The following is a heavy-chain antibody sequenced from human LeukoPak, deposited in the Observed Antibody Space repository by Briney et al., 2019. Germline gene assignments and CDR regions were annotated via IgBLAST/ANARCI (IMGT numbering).Heavy chain of an antibody. CDR2: IIPSFGTA. V-gene: IGHV1-69*13. J-gene: IGHJ6*02. Sequence: SVKVSCKASGGTFRSYAIRCVRQAPRQGLEWMGGIIPSFGTANYAQKFQGRVTITADESTSTAYMELSSLRSEDTAVYYCARGGGILTGYYNYYYGMDVWGQGTTVTVSS. CDR3: ARGGGILTGYYNYYYGMDV. D-gene: IGHD3-9*01. CDR1: GGTFRSYA.